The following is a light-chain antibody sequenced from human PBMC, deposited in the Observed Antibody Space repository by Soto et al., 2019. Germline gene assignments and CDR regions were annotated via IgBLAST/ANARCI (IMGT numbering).Light chain of an antibody. CDR3: SSYTTSNTRQIV. J-gene: IGLJ1*01. Sequence: QSALTQPASVSGSPGQSITISCTGTSSDVGGYNYVSWYQHHPGKAPKLMIFDVSNRPSGVSNRFSGSKSGNTASLTISGLQPEDEADYYCSSYTTSNTRQIVFGTGTKVT. CDR2: DVS. V-gene: IGLV2-14*03. CDR1: SSDVGGYNY.